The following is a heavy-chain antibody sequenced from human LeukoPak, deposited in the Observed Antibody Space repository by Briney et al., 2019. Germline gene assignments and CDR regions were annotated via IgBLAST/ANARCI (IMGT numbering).Heavy chain of an antibody. CDR3: ARGIVVVPADHIYYYYGMDV. Sequence: GRSLRLSCAASGFTFSSYGMHWVRQAPGKGLEWVAVIWYDGSNKYYADSVKGRFTISRDNSKNTLYLQMNSLRAEDTAVYYCARGIVVVPADHIYYYYGMDVWGQGTTVTVSS. J-gene: IGHJ6*02. CDR1: GFTFSSYG. V-gene: IGHV3-33*01. D-gene: IGHD2-2*01. CDR2: IWYDGSNK.